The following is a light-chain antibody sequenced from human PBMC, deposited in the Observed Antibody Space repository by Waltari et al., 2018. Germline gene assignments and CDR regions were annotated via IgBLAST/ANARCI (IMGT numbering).Light chain of an antibody. CDR1: QGIYTN. CDR3: QQYNVWPPIT. J-gene: IGKJ5*01. Sequence: EVLMTQSPATLSVSPWERATLSCRASQGIYTNLTWYQQKPDQSPRLLIYDASTRASGTPARFSGSGSGTEFTLTIGSLQSEDSAIYICQQYNVWPPITFGQGTRLEIK. V-gene: IGKV3-15*01. CDR2: DAS.